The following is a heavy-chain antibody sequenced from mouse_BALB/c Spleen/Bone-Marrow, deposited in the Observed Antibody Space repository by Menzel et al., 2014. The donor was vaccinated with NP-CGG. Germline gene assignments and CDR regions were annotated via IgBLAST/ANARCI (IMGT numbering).Heavy chain of an antibody. CDR3: ARYDGPAWFAY. V-gene: IGHV1S81*02. Sequence: VQLQQSGAELVKPGASVRLSCKASGYSFTTYWIHWVKQRPGQGLEWIGEINPSNGRTNYNEKFKSKATLTVDESSSTAYMQLSSLTSEDSAVYYCARYDGPAWFAYWGQGTLVTVSA. J-gene: IGHJ3*01. CDR1: GYSFTTYW. CDR2: INPSNGRT. D-gene: IGHD2-3*01.